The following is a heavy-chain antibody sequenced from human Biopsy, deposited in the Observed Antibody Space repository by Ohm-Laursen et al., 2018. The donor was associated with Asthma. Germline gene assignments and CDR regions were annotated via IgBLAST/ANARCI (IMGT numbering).Heavy chain of an antibody. Sequence: SLRLSCTASGFTFSSYGMHWVRQAPGKGLEWVAVISHDGSNKYYADSVKGRFTISRDNSKNTLYLQMNSLRAEDTAVYYCARDLHPTNHLGELSEGFDYWGQGTLVTVSA. CDR1: GFTFSSYG. D-gene: IGHD3-16*02. CDR3: ARDLHPTNHLGELSEGFDY. V-gene: IGHV3-30*19. J-gene: IGHJ4*02. CDR2: ISHDGSNK.